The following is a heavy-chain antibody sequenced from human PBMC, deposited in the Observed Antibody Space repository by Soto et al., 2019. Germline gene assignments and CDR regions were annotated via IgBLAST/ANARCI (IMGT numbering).Heavy chain of an antibody. D-gene: IGHD2-2*01. CDR1: GGTFGSYA. Sequence: QVQLVQSGAEVKKPGSSVKVSCKASGGTFGSYAISWVRQAPGQGLEWMGGIIPIPGTANYAQKFQGRVTIAADESTSTDYMELSSLRYEDTAVYYCARSQGSCTSLGIYYYYYYGMDVWGQGTTVTVSS. CDR3: ARSQGSCTSLGIYYYYYYGMDV. CDR2: IIPIPGTA. V-gene: IGHV1-69*01. J-gene: IGHJ6*02.